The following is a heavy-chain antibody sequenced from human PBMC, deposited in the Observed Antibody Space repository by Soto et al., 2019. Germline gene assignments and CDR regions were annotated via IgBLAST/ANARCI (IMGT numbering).Heavy chain of an antibody. J-gene: IGHJ3*02. CDR3: TVGVRFYGPDSLDM. Sequence: ASVKVSCKASGYTLSSYGISWVRQAPGQGLEWMGWISVHNGDTSYAQKFQGRVTMTTDKSTSTAFMELRSLRSDDTALYYCTVGVRFYGPDSLDMWGQGTMVTVSS. D-gene: IGHD3-3*01. V-gene: IGHV1-18*01. CDR1: GYTLSSYG. CDR2: ISVHNGDT.